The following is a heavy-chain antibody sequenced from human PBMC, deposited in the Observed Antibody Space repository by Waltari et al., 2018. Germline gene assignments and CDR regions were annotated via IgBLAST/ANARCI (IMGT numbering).Heavy chain of an antibody. CDR1: GFTFSSYG. CDR2: ISYDGSNK. CDR3: AKDLKQWLVLAPPGY. Sequence: QVQLVESGGGVVQPGRSLRLSCAASGFTFSSYGMHGVRQAPGKGLEGVAVISYDGSNKYYADSVKGRFTISRDNSKNTLYLQMNSLRAEDTAVYYCAKDLKQWLVLAPPGYWGQGTLVTVSS. V-gene: IGHV3-30*18. D-gene: IGHD6-19*01. J-gene: IGHJ4*02.